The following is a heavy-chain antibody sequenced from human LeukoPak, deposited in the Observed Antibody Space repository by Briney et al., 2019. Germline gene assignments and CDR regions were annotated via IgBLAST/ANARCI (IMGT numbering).Heavy chain of an antibody. CDR1: GYTFTKYS. CDR3: ARESYYYGSAYDY. CDR2: ISAYNCNT. V-gene: IGHV1-18*01. Sequence: GASVKVSCKASGYTFTKYSITWVRQAPGQGLEWMGWISAYNCNTNYAQKLQGRVTMTTDTSTSTAYMELRSLRSDDTAVYYCARESYYYGSAYDYWGQGTLVTVSS. J-gene: IGHJ4*02. D-gene: IGHD3-10*01.